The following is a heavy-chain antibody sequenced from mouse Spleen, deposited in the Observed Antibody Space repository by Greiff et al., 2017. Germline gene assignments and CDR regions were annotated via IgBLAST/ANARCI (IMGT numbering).Heavy chain of an antibody. V-gene: IGHV1-22*01. D-gene: IGHD2-1*01. CDR2: INPNNGGT. J-gene: IGHJ3*01. CDR1: GYTFTDYN. CDR3: ARGELRYYGNYGFAY. Sequence: EVQLQQSGPELVKPGASVKMSCKASGYTFTDYNMHWVKQSHGKSLEWIGYINPNNGGTSYNQKFKGKATLTVNKSSSTAYMELRSLTSEDSAVYYCARGELRYYGNYGFAYWGQGTLVTVSA.